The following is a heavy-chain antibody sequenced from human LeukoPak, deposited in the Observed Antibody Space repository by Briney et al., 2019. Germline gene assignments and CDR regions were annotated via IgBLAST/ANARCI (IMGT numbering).Heavy chain of an antibody. Sequence: GGSLRLSCAASGFTFSSYEMNWVRQAPGKGLEWVSYISNSGSSIYYTDSVKGRFTISRDNSKNTVYLQMNSLRADDTAIYYCAKRKRRIVVVTAVDFFDYWGQGILVTVSS. CDR1: GFTFSSYE. J-gene: IGHJ4*02. CDR3: AKRKRRIVVVTAVDFFDY. CDR2: ISNSGSSI. D-gene: IGHD2-21*02. V-gene: IGHV3-48*03.